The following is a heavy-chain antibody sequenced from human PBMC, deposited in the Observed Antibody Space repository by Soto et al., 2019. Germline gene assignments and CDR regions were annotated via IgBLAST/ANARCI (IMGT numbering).Heavy chain of an antibody. J-gene: IGHJ4*02. Sequence: PGGSLRLSCAASGFTFSSYGMHWVRQAPGKGLEWVAVISYDGSNKYYADSVKGRFTISRDNSKNTLYLQMNSLRAEDTAVYYCAKELRITIFGVVSPFDYWGQGTLVTVSS. CDR1: GFTFSSYG. D-gene: IGHD3-3*01. CDR3: AKELRITIFGVVSPFDY. V-gene: IGHV3-30*18. CDR2: ISYDGSNK.